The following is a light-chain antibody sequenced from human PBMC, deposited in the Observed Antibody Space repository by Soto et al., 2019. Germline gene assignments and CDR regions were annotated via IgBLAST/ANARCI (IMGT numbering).Light chain of an antibody. J-gene: IGLJ2*01. CDR3: SSYTGSNTLV. V-gene: IGLV2-14*03. CDR1: SSDVAGYNY. CDR2: DVT. Sequence: QPVLTQPASVSGSPGQSITISCTGTSSDVAGYNYVSWYQQHPGKAPKVMIFDVTNRPSGVSNRFSGSKSGNTASLTISGLQAEDEAHYYCSSYTGSNTLVFGGGTKLTVL.